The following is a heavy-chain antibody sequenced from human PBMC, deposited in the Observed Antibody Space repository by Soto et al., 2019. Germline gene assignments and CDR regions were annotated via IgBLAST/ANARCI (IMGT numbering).Heavy chain of an antibody. D-gene: IGHD1-1*01. J-gene: IGHJ1*01. Sequence: QAQLMQSGAEVKEPGSSVKVSCKASGGTFSGYAISWVRQAPGQGLEWLGGIIPIFGITNYAQKFQNRLTIAEEESSATVYMDLRSLTSEDSDIYYCARDPRSITGTTSSEDFQHWGQGTLVSVS. CDR1: GGTFSGYA. V-gene: IGHV1-69*01. CDR3: ARDPRSITGTTSSEDFQH. CDR2: IIPIFGIT.